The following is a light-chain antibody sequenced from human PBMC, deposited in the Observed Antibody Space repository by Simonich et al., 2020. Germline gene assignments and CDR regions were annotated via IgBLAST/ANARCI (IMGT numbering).Light chain of an antibody. Sequence: EIVLTQSPGTLSLSPGERATLSCGASQSVSSSYLAWYQQKPGLAPRRLIYDASSRDTGIPDRFSGSGSGTDFTLTISRLEPEDFAVYYCQQYGSSPQTFGQGTKVEIK. CDR2: DAS. J-gene: IGKJ1*01. CDR3: QQYGSSPQT. CDR1: QSVSSSY. V-gene: IGKV3D-20*01.